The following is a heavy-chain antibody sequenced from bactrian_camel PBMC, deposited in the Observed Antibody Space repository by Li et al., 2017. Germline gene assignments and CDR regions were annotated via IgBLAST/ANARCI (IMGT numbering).Heavy chain of an antibody. J-gene: IGHJ4*01. Sequence: HVQLVESGGGLVQPGGSLRLSCTARRFTSNTCGMGWYRQAAGKQREWVSSISTDGTTGYEDSVKGRFTISKDKAKDTLYLQMNRLKPEDTATYYCKTGGPCPNCGGGYCSADTGWGQGTQVTVS. V-gene: IGHV3S53*01. D-gene: IGHD3*01. CDR2: ISTDGTT. CDR3: KTGGPCPNCGGGYCSADTG. CDR1: RFTSNTCG.